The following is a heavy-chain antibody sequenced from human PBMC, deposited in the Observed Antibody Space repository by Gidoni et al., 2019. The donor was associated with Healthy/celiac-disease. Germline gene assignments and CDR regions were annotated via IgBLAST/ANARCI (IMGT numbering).Heavy chain of an antibody. J-gene: IGHJ4*02. V-gene: IGHV3-23*01. CDR3: AKDPPRDSSGYYLHFDY. D-gene: IGHD3-22*01. Sequence: EVQLLESGGGLVQPGGSLRLSCAASGFTCSSYAMSWVRQAPGKGLGWVSAISGSGGSTYYADSVKGRFTISRDNSKNTLYLQMNSLRAEDTAVYYCAKDPPRDSSGYYLHFDYWGQGTLVTVSS. CDR1: GFTCSSYA. CDR2: ISGSGGST.